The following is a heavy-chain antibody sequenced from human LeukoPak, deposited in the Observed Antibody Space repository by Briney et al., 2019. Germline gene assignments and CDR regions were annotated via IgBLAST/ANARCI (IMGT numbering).Heavy chain of an antibody. CDR2: IYYRGST. CDR3: ASESSSWYPFDY. CDR1: GGSISSSSYY. Sequence: SETLSLTCTVSGGSISSSSYYWGWIRQPPGKGLEWIGSIYYRGSTYYNPSLKSRVTISVDTSKNQFSLKLSSVTAADTAVYYCASESSSWYPFDYWGQGTLVTVSS. D-gene: IGHD6-13*01. V-gene: IGHV4-39*01. J-gene: IGHJ4*02.